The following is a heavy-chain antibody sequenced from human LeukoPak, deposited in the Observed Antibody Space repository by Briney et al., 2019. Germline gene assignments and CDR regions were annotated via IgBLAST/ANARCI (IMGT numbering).Heavy chain of an antibody. J-gene: IGHJ6*03. Sequence: GGSLRLSCAASGSYTIHWVRLAPRRGLEWVAVVSYDGSKKDYAASVKGRFTISRDNSKNTLYPELNSLRADDTAIYYGARSSLGVASYYFYYYMDVWGTGATVTVSS. CDR3: ARSSLGVASYYFYYYMDV. V-gene: IGHV3-30*01. D-gene: IGHD3-3*01. CDR1: GSYT. CDR2: VSYDGSKK.